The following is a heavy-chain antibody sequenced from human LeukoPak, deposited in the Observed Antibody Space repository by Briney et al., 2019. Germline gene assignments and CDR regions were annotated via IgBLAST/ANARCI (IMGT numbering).Heavy chain of an antibody. D-gene: IGHD1-26*01. Sequence: PSETLSLTCTVSGGSITTYDWSWSWVRQPPGKGLEWIGCMSYSGSTSYNPSLESRVTISVDTSKNQFSLKLSSVTAADTAVYYCARDRGSFDFDYWGQGTLVTVSS. V-gene: IGHV4-59*01. CDR1: GGSITTYD. J-gene: IGHJ4*02. CDR3: ARDRGSFDFDY. CDR2: MSYSGST.